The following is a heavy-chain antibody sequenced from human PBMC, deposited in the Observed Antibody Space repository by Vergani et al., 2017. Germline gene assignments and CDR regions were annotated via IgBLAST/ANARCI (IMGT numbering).Heavy chain of an antibody. CDR1: GGSISSYY. D-gene: IGHD2-2*01. Sequence: QVQLQESGPGLVKPSETLSLTCTVSGGSISSYYWSWIRQPPGKGLEWIGYIYTSGSTNYNPSLKRRVTMSVDTSKNQFSLKLSSGTAADTAVYYCARWDCSSTSCGFDCWGQGTLVTVSS. J-gene: IGHJ4*02. CDR2: IYTSGST. CDR3: ARWDCSSTSCGFDC. V-gene: IGHV4-4*08.